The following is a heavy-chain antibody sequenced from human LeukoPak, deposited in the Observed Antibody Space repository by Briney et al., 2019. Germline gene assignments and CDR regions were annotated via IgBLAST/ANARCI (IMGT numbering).Heavy chain of an antibody. V-gene: IGHV4-61*02. Sequence: SETLSLTCTVSGGSISSGSYYWSWIRQPAGKGLEWIGRIYTSGSTNYNPSLKSRVTISVDTSKNQFSLKLSSVTAADTAVYYCAREPSEGGWSPEYYFDYWGQGTLVTVSS. CDR2: IYTSGST. D-gene: IGHD6-19*01. CDR3: AREPSEGGWSPEYYFDY. J-gene: IGHJ4*02. CDR1: GGSISSGSYY.